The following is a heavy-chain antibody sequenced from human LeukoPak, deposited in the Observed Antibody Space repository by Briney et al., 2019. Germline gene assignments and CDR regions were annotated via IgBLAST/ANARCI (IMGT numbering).Heavy chain of an antibody. Sequence: PSETLSLTCTVSGGSISSYYWSWIRQPPGKGLEWIGYIYYSGSTNYNPSLKSRVTISVDTPKNQFSLKLSSVTAADTAVYYCARVSGSSGYYSPSEYYYYMDVWGKGTTVTVSS. CDR3: ARVSGSSGYYSPSEYYYYMDV. CDR1: GGSISSYY. CDR2: IYYSGST. V-gene: IGHV4-59*01. J-gene: IGHJ6*03. D-gene: IGHD3-22*01.